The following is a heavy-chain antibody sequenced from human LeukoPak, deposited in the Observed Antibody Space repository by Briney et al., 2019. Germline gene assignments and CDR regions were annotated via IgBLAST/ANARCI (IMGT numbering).Heavy chain of an antibody. CDR3: ARDPIPSQLLLLFDY. Sequence: PGRSLRLSCAASGFTFSRYSMHWVRQAPGKGLEWVAVISYDGSNTYYADSVKGRFTISRDNSKNTLYLQMNSLRAEDTAVYFCARDPIPSQLLLLFDYWGQGTLVTVSS. J-gene: IGHJ4*02. D-gene: IGHD1-26*01. CDR1: GFTFSRYS. V-gene: IGHV3-30*01. CDR2: ISYDGSNT.